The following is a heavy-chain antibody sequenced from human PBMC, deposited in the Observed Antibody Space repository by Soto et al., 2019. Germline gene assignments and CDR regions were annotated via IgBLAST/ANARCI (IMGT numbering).Heavy chain of an antibody. V-gene: IGHV4-4*07. CDR1: GGSISSYY. CDR3: ARGVHYYGSGSHLDY. Sequence: QVQLQESGPGLVKPSETLSLTCTVSGGSISSYYWSWIRQPAGKGLEWIGRIYTSGSTNYNPSLKSRVTMSVDTSQNQFSLKLSSVTAADTAVYYCARGVHYYGSGSHLDYWGQGTLVTVSS. J-gene: IGHJ4*02. D-gene: IGHD3-10*01. CDR2: IYTSGST.